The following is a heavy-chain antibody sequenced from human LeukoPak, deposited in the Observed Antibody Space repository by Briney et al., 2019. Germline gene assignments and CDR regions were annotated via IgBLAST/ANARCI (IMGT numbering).Heavy chain of an antibody. D-gene: IGHD3-10*01. V-gene: IGHV4-31*03. J-gene: IGHJ6*04. CDR1: GGSISSGGYY. Sequence: SETLSLTCTVSGGSISSGGYYWSWIRQHPGKGLEWIGYIYYSGSTYYNPSLKSRVTMSVDTSKNQFSLKLSSVTAADTAVYCCARPAYGKGYYGMDVWGKGTTVTVSS. CDR3: ARPAYGKGYYGMDV. CDR2: IYYSGST.